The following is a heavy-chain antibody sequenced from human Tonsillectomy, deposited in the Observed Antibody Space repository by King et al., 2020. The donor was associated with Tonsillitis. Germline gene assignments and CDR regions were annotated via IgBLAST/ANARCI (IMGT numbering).Heavy chain of an antibody. CDR1: GFTFSSYG. D-gene: IGHD1-14*01. V-gene: IGHV3-30*18. CDR3: AKWVRGNGMGTGNFDY. J-gene: IGHJ4*02. CDR2: ISYDGSNK. Sequence: VQLVESGGGVVQPGRSLRLSCAASGFTFSSYGMHWVRQAPGKGLEWVAVISYDGSNKYYADSVKGRFTISRDNSKNTLYLQMNSLRAEDTAVYYCAKWVRGNGMGTGNFDYWGQGTLVTVPS.